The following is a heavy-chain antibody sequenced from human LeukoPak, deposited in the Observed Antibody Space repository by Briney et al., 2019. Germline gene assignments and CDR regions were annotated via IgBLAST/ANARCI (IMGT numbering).Heavy chain of an antibody. CDR3: AKRGVVIRVILVGFHKEAYYFDS. CDR2: ISGSGGNS. V-gene: IGHV3-23*01. Sequence: GGSLRLSCAVSGITLSNYGMSWVRQAPGKGLEWVSGISGSGGNSYYADSVKGRFTISRDNSKNTLYLQMNSLRAEDTAVYFCAKRGVVIRVILVGFHKEAYYFDSWGQGALVTVSS. CDR1: GITLSNYG. J-gene: IGHJ4*02. D-gene: IGHD3-22*01.